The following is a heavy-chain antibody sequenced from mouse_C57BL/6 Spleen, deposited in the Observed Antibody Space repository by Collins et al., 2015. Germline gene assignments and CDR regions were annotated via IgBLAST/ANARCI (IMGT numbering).Heavy chain of an antibody. CDR2: IYPGDGST. D-gene: IGHD4-1*01. CDR1: GYTFTSYY. Sequence: QVQLQQSGPELVKPGASVKMSCKASGYTFTSYYIHWVKQRPGQGLEWIGWIYPGDGSTKYNERFKGKTTLTADKSSSTAYMLLSSLTSEDSAIYFCARIWDVDYWGQGTTLTVSS. J-gene: IGHJ2*01. V-gene: IGHV1S56*01. CDR3: ARIWDVDY.